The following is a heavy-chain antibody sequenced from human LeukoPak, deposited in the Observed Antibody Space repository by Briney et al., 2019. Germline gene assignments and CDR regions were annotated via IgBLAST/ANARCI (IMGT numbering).Heavy chain of an antibody. Sequence: ASVKVSCKTSGYTFTDYYIHWVRHAPGRGLEWMGWINTKSGRTSSARTFQGRGTMTRDPSISPAYMDMAWLTSDDTAIYFCARADFIDAGPYLIGPWGQGTLVTVSS. CDR2: INTKSGRT. J-gene: IGHJ5*02. V-gene: IGHV1-2*02. D-gene: IGHD3-3*01. CDR3: ARADFIDAGPYLIGP. CDR1: GYTFTDYY.